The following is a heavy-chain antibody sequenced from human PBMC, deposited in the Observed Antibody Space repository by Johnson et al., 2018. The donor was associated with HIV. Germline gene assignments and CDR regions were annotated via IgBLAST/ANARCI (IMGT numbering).Heavy chain of an antibody. CDR3: AKGLGTGDGFDI. D-gene: IGHD1-1*01. Sequence: QVQLVESGGGVVQPGRSLRLSCAASGFTFSSYAMHWVRQAPGKGLEWVAVISYDGSNKYYADSVQGRFTISRDNSKNILYLQMHSLRTEDTAYYYCAKGLGTGDGFDIWGQGTLVTVSS. CDR2: ISYDGSNK. V-gene: IGHV3-30-3*01. CDR1: GFTFSSYA. J-gene: IGHJ3*02.